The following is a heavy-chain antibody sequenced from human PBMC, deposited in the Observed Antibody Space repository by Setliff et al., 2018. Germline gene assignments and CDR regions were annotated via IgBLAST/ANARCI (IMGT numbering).Heavy chain of an antibody. CDR1: GGSINSGSYY. V-gene: IGHV4-61*09. CDR3: ARTPLGGYGRYYFDY. D-gene: IGHD3-16*01. CDR2: IYTSGST. Sequence: PSETLSLTCTVSGGSINSGSYYWSWIRQSAGKGLEWIGYIYTSGSTNYNPSLKSRVTISVDTSKNQFSLELSSVTAADTAVYYCARTPLGGYGRYYFDYWGQGTLVTVSS. J-gene: IGHJ4*02.